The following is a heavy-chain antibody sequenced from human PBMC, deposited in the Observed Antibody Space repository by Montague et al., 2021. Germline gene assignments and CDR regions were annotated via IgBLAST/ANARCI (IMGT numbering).Heavy chain of an antibody. CDR2: IYYSGSA. Sequence: SETLSLTCTISGGSIRSYYWNWIRQPPGEGLEWICYIYYSGSANYNPSLKSRVNISLDTSNYQFYLNLRSVTAADTAVYYCARALAAPWWFHPWGQGTLVTVSS. V-gene: IGHV4-59*01. CDR3: ARALAAPWWFHP. CDR1: GGSIRSYY. J-gene: IGHJ5*02. D-gene: IGHD6-6*01.